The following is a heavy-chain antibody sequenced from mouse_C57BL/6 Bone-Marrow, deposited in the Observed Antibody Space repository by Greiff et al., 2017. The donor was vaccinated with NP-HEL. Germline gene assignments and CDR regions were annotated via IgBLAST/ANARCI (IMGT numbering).Heavy chain of an antibody. J-gene: IGHJ1*03. V-gene: IGHV1-43*01. CDR3: ARPIYYYGYWYFDV. CDR1: GYSFTGYY. Sequence: EVQLQQSGPELVKPGASVKISCKASGYSFTGYYMHWVKQSSEKSLEWIGEINPSTGGTSYNQKFKGKATLTVDKSSSTAYMQLKSLTSEDSAVYYCARPIYYYGYWYFDVWGTGTTVTVSS. D-gene: IGHD1-1*01. CDR2: INPSTGGT.